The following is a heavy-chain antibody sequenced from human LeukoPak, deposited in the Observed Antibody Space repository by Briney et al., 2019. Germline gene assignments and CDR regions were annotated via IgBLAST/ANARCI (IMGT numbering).Heavy chain of an antibody. J-gene: IGHJ3*02. CDR2: TYYRSKWHY. CDR3: ALDTGMSHDAFVI. V-gene: IGHV6-1*01. CDR1: GDSVSSDSAA. D-gene: IGHD3/OR15-3a*01. Sequence: SQTLSLTCAISGDSVSSDSAAWTWLRQSPSRGLEWLGRTYYRSKWHYDYAVSLKSRITINPDTSKNQFSLQLDSVTPEDTAVYYCALDTGMSHDAFVIWGQGTMVTVSS.